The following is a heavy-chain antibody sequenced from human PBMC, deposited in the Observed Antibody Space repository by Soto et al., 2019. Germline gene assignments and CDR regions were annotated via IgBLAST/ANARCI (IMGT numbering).Heavy chain of an antibody. J-gene: IGHJ6*03. CDR1: GFTFSSYS. CDR2: ISSSSSYI. Sequence: PGGSLRLSCAASGFTFSSYSMNRVRQAPGKGLEWVSSISSSSSYIYYADSVKGRFTISRDNAKNSLYLQMNSLRAEDTAVYYCASFELVVAATDYYYYYMDVWGKGTTVTVSS. V-gene: IGHV3-21*01. CDR3: ASFELVVAATDYYYYYMDV. D-gene: IGHD2-15*01.